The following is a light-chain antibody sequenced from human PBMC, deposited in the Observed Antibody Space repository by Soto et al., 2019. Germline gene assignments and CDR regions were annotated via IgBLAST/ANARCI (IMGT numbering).Light chain of an antibody. CDR2: CAS. V-gene: IGKV4-1*01. Sequence: DIVMTQSPDSLAVSLGERATINCKSSQSLLHLAWDQQKPGQPPKLLIYCASTRESGVPDGFSGSASGTDFTLTISRLQAEDVAVYYGQQYYTSPVTFGQGTKVDLK. J-gene: IGKJ1*01. CDR1: QSLLH. CDR3: QQYYTSPVT.